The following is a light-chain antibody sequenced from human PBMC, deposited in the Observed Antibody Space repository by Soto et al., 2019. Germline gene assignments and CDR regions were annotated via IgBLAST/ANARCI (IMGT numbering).Light chain of an antibody. CDR3: SSYTSSSTLDV. V-gene: IGLV2-14*01. CDR2: EVS. CDR1: SSDVGGYNY. J-gene: IGLJ1*01. Sequence: QSVLTQPASVSGSPGQSITISCTGTSSDVGGYNYVSWYQQHPGKAPKLMIYEVSNRPSGVSNRFSGSKSGNTASLIISGLQAEDEADYYCSSYTSSSTLDVFGTGTMLTVL.